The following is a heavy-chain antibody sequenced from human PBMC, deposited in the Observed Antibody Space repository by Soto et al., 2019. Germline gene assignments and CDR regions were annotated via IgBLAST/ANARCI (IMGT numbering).Heavy chain of an antibody. Sequence: QVQLVQSGGEVRKPGASVKVSCKASGYTFTDYGVSWVRQAPGQGLEWMGWINTYNAKTNYAPKVQARVTMTTDTSTTTAYMELKSLKSDDTAVYYCARDQSAVGGDFWGQGTLVTVSS. CDR1: GYTFTDYG. D-gene: IGHD1-26*01. CDR2: INTYNAKT. V-gene: IGHV1-18*01. J-gene: IGHJ4*02. CDR3: ARDQSAVGGDF.